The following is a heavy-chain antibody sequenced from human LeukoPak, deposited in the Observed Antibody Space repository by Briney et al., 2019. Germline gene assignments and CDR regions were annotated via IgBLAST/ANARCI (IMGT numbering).Heavy chain of an antibody. J-gene: IGHJ4*02. Sequence: SETLSLTCAVSGGSISSCGYCWSWFRQPPGKGLEWIGYIYHSGSTYYNPSLKSRVTISVDRSKNQFSLKLSSVTAADTAVYYCARGLRPARYWGQGTLVTVSS. CDR3: ARGLRPARY. CDR1: GGSISSCGYC. D-gene: IGHD3-22*01. CDR2: IYHSGST. V-gene: IGHV4-30-2*01.